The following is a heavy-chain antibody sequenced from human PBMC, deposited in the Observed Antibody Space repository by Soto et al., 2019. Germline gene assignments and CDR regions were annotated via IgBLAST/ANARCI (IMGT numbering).Heavy chain of an antibody. CDR2: IYSGGIT. CDR1: GFTVSTNY. D-gene: IGHD3-22*01. CDR3: ARQYYYANSGFYSDY. V-gene: IGHV3-53*04. Sequence: GGSLRLSCAASGFTVSTNYMNWVRQAPGKGLEWVSVIYSGGITYYADSVKGRFTISRHNPKNTLYLQMNSLRTEDTAVYYCARQYYYANSGFYSDYWGQGTLVTVSS. J-gene: IGHJ4*02.